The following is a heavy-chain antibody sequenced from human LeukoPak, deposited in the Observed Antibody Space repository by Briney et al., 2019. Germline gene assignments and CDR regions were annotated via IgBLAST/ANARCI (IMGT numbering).Heavy chain of an antibody. CDR3: ARGRGLTLSYHYFDY. CDR2: ISYDGSNK. V-gene: IGHV3-30-3*01. Sequence: GGSLRLSCAASGFTFRSYAMHWVRQAPGKGLEWVAVISYDGSNKYYADSVKGRFTISRDNSKNTLYLQMNSLRAEDTAVYYCARGRGLTLSYHYFDYWGQGTLVTVSS. D-gene: IGHD3-10*01. CDR1: GFTFRSYA. J-gene: IGHJ4*02.